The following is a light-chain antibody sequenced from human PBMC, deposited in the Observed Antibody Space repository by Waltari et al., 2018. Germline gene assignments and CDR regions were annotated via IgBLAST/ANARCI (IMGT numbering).Light chain of an antibody. J-gene: IGLJ3*02. CDR3: CSYVGSAISV. CDR2: DVN. Sequence: QSALTQTASVSGSPGQAITISCSGTSSDIGKYNLVSWYQQHPGKAPTLIIYDVNKRPAGVSHRFSGSTSGNTAFLTISGLQTADEADYYCCSYVGSAISVFGGGTKLTVL. CDR1: SSDIGKYNL. V-gene: IGLV2-23*02.